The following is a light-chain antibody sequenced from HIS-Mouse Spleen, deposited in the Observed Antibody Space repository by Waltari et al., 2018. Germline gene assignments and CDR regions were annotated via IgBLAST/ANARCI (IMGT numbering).Light chain of an antibody. CDR3: CSYAGSSTFGV. Sequence: QSALTQPASVSGSPGQSITISCTGTSSDVGSYNLFSWYQQHPGKAPKLMIYEGSKRPSGFSNRFSGSTSGNTASLTISGLQAEDEADYYCCSYAGSSTFGVFGGGTKLTVL. J-gene: IGLJ3*02. V-gene: IGLV2-23*03. CDR1: SSDVGSYNL. CDR2: EGS.